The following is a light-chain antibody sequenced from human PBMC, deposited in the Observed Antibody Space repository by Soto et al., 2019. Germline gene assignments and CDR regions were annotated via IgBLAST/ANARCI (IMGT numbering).Light chain of an antibody. CDR1: QSVSSSY. J-gene: IGKJ4*01. Sequence: EIVLTQSPGTLSLSPGERATLSCRASQSVSSSYLAWYQQKPGQAPRLLIYGASIRATGIPARFSGSGSGTEFTLTISTLQSEDFAVYYCQQYNNWPTFGGGTKVDIK. V-gene: IGKV3-15*01. CDR3: QQYNNWPT. CDR2: GAS.